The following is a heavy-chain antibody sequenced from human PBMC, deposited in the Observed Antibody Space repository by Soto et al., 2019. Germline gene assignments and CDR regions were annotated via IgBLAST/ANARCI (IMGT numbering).Heavy chain of an antibody. CDR3: ARGRTMFGVAPKYYYYKDV. Sequence: QVQLQQWGAGLLKPSETLSLTCAVYGGSFSGYYWSWIRQPPGKGLEWIGEINHSGSTNYNPSLKSRGTISVDTSKNQYSLKLSSVTGADTAVDYCARGRTMFGVAPKYYYYKDVWGKGTTVTV. CDR1: GGSFSGYY. J-gene: IGHJ6*03. CDR2: INHSGST. D-gene: IGHD3-3*01. V-gene: IGHV4-34*01.